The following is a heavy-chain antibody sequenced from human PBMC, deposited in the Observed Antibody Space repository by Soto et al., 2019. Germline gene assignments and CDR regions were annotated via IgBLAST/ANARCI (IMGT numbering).Heavy chain of an antibody. Sequence: EVQLLESGGGLVQPGGSLRLSCAASGFTFRSYVMSWGRQAPGKGLEWVSGIDGSGGSTFYADSVKGRFTISRDNSKNTLYLQMNSLRAEDTAVYYCAKPPTTETTYNWYLDLRGRGTLVTVSS. D-gene: IGHD4-17*01. CDR3: AKPPTTETTYNWYLDL. CDR2: IDGSGGST. J-gene: IGHJ2*01. V-gene: IGHV3-23*01. CDR1: GFTFRSYV.